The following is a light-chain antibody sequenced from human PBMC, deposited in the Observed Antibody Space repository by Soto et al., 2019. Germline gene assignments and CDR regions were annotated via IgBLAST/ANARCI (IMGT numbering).Light chain of an antibody. J-gene: IGKJ4*01. CDR2: DAS. V-gene: IGKV3-11*01. CDR1: QSVSSN. Sequence: EIVLTQFPVTLSLSPGERANLSCRASQSVSSNLAWYQQKPGQDPRLLIYDASNRATGITVRFSGSGSGTAFTHSISSLEREDFAVNYCQQRSSWPLTFGGGTKVEI. CDR3: QQRSSWPLT.